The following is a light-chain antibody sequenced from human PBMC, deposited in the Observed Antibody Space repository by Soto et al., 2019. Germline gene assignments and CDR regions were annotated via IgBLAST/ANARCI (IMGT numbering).Light chain of an antibody. CDR1: QSVSSY. J-gene: IGKJ4*01. Sequence: EIVLTQSPATLSLSPGERATLSCRASQSVSSYLAWYQQKPGQAPRLLIYDASTRATGIPARFSGSGSGTDFTLTISSLEPEDVAVYYCQQRSDWPPLTFGGGTKVVIK. CDR3: QQRSDWPPLT. V-gene: IGKV3-11*01. CDR2: DAS.